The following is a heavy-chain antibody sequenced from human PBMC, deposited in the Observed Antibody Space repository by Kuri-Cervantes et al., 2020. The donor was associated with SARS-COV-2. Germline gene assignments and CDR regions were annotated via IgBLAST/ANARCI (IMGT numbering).Heavy chain of an antibody. CDR2: TYPSGHT. Sequence: SETLSLTCAVSGGSISSGGYSWSWIRQSPGKGLEWIGYTYPSGHTYYHPSLRSRVTISLDTSQNHFSLKLNSVTAADTAVYYCARVRRTSTSSHGGIADSWGQGILVTVSS. D-gene: IGHD2-2*01. V-gene: IGHV4-30-2*06. CDR1: GGSISSGGYS. J-gene: IGHJ4*02. CDR3: ARVRRTSTSSHGGIADS.